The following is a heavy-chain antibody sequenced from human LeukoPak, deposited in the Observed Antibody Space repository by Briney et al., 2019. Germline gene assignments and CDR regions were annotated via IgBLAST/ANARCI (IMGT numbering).Heavy chain of an antibody. D-gene: IGHD5-18*01. Sequence: SVKVSCKASGGTFSGYAISWVRQAPGQGLEWMGRIIPILGIANYAQKFQGRVTITADKSTSTAYMELSSLRSEDTAVYYCARESGYSYGYDSDYFDYWGQGTLVTVSS. CDR1: GGTFSGYA. CDR3: ARESGYSYGYDSDYFDY. V-gene: IGHV1-69*04. CDR2: IIPILGIA. J-gene: IGHJ4*02.